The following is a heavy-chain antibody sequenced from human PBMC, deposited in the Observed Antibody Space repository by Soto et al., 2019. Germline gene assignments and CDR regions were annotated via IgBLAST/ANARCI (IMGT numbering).Heavy chain of an antibody. CDR2: IIPIFGTA. D-gene: IGHD6-6*01. CDR1: GGTFSSYA. Sequence: QVQLVQSGAEVKKPGSSVKVSCKASGGTFSSYAISWVRQAPGQGLEWMGGIIPIFGTANYAQKFQGRVTITADESTSTDYMEVSSLSSEDTAVYYCARGSSSSPYYYGMDVWGQGTTVTVSS. CDR3: ARGSSSSPYYYGMDV. V-gene: IGHV1-69*12. J-gene: IGHJ6*02.